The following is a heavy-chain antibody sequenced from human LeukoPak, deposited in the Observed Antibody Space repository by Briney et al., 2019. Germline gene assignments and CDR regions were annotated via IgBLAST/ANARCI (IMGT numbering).Heavy chain of an antibody. Sequence: ASVKVSCKASGYTFTSYAMNWVRQAPGQGLEWMGWINTNTGNPTYAQGFTGRFVFSLDTSVSTAYLQISSLKAEDTAVYYCARDGSSGWYRIRFDPWGQGTRVTVSS. V-gene: IGHV7-4-1*02. CDR1: GYTFTSYA. D-gene: IGHD6-19*01. CDR3: ARDGSSGWYRIRFDP. J-gene: IGHJ5*02. CDR2: INTNTGNP.